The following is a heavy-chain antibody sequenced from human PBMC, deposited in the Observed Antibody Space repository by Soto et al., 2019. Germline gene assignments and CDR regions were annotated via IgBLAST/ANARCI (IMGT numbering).Heavy chain of an antibody. CDR3: AREMHASIDVFDV. D-gene: IGHD6-6*01. CDR1: GASLISGGYY. J-gene: IGHJ3*01. CDR2: FYHTGKT. Sequence: QVQLQESGPGLVKPSQTLSLTCTVSGASLISGGYYWTWIRHHPGKGREWIGYFYHTGKTYYNPSLESRLSISGDTSKNHFSLTLTSVTAADTAVYYCAREMHASIDVFDVWGQGTVVTVSS. V-gene: IGHV4-31*03.